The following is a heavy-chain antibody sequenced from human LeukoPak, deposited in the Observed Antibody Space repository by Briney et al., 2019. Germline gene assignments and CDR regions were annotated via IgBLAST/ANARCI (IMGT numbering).Heavy chain of an antibody. CDR3: ARDTYDFLTGRYSGSGGDY. J-gene: IGHJ4*02. CDR2: ISGYNANA. D-gene: IGHD3-9*01. CDR1: GYTFSSYG. V-gene: IGHV1-18*01. Sequence: VASVKASCTASGYTFSSYGISWVRQAPGQGLKWMGWISGYNANAKYAQKLQGRVTMTTDTSTSTVLMELRSLRSDDTAVYYCARDTYDFLTGRYSGSGGDYWGQGTLVTVSS.